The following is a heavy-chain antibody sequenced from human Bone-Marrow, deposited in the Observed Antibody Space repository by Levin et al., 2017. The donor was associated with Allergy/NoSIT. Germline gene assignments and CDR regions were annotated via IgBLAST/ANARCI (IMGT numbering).Heavy chain of an antibody. Sequence: GGSLRLSCAASGFTFSSYAMSWVRQAPGKGLEWVSAISGSGGSTYYADSVKGRFTISRDNSKNTLYLQMNSLRAEDTAVYYCAKKPAPLEHPKYYFDYWGQGTLVTVSS. CDR3: AKKPAPLEHPKYYFDY. CDR2: ISGSGGST. J-gene: IGHJ4*02. V-gene: IGHV3-23*01. CDR1: GFTFSSYA. D-gene: IGHD2-21*01.